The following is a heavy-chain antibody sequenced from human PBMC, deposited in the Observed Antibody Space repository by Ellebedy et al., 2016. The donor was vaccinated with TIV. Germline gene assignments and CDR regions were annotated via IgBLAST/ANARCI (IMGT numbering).Heavy chain of an antibody. V-gene: IGHV3-23*01. CDR3: AKAQFYYYGMDV. J-gene: IGHJ6*02. CDR2: ISGSGGST. CDR1: GFTFSSYA. Sequence: PGGSLRLSCAASGFTFSSYAMSWVRQAPGKGLEWVSAISGSGGSTYYADSVKGRFTISRDNYKNTLYLQMNSLRAEDTAVYYCAKAQFYYYGMDVWGQGTTVTVSS.